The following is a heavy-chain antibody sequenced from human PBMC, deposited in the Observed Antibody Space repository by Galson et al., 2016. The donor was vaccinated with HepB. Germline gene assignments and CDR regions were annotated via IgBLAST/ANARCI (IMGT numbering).Heavy chain of an antibody. J-gene: IGHJ4*02. V-gene: IGHV3-15*01. D-gene: IGHD3-10*01. Sequence: SLRLSCAVSGFTFSNAWMSWVRQAPGKGLEWVGRIKSNPDGGTTDYAAPVKGRFIIPRVDSKNTLYLQMNSLKTEDTAVYYCTKTARLRVVPMDYWGQGTLVTVSS. CDR2: IKSNPDGGTT. CDR1: GFTFSNAW. CDR3: TKTARLRVVPMDY.